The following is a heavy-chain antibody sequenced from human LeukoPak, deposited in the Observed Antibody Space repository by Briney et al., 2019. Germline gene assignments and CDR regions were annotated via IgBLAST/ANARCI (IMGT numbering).Heavy chain of an antibody. D-gene: IGHD3-3*01. Sequence: GASVKVSCKASGYTFTSYGISWVRQAPGQGLEWMGWISAYNGNTNYAQKLQGRVTMTTDTSTSTAYMELRSLRSDDTAVYYCARDSDYDFWSGYLAPSSYRMDVWGQGTTVTVSS. CDR3: ARDSDYDFWSGYLAPSSYRMDV. CDR1: GYTFTSYG. J-gene: IGHJ6*02. V-gene: IGHV1-18*01. CDR2: ISAYNGNT.